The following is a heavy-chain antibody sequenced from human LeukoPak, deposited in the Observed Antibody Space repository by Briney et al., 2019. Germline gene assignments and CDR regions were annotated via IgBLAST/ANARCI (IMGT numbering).Heavy chain of an antibody. Sequence: PGGSLRLSCAASGFTFSSYGMHWVRQAPGKGLEWVAVISYDGSNKYYADSVKGRFTISRDNSKNTLYLQMNSLRAEDTAVYYCAKSWRIQYADHYYYYYGMDVWGQGTTVTVSS. J-gene: IGHJ6*02. V-gene: IGHV3-30*18. CDR3: AKSWRIQYADHYYYYYGMDV. CDR1: GFTFSSYG. D-gene: IGHD5-18*01. CDR2: ISYDGSNK.